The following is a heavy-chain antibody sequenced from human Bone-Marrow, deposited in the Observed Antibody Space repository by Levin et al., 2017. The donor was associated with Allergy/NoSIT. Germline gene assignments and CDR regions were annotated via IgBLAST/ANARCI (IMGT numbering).Heavy chain of an antibody. CDR2: IYYSGST. V-gene: IGHV4-39*01. Sequence: GSLRLSCTVSGGSISSSSYYWGWIRQPPGKGLEWIGSIYYSGSTYYNPSLKSRVTISVDTSKNQFSLKLSSVTAADTAVYYCARVVVVAATQEYYFDYWGQGTLVTVSS. J-gene: IGHJ4*02. CDR3: ARVVVVAATQEYYFDY. D-gene: IGHD2-15*01. CDR1: GGSISSSSYY.